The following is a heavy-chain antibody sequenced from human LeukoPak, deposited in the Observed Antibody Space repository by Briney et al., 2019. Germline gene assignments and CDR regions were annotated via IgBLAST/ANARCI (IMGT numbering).Heavy chain of an antibody. CDR2: ISGSSTYM. Sequence: GGSLRLSXAASGFPFSAYSMNWVRQAPGKGMEWVSSISGSSTYMYYADSVKGRFTISRDNAKNSLYLQMNSLRDEDTAVYYCAKAYYDSSGYSYYFDYWGRGTLVTVSS. D-gene: IGHD3-22*01. CDR1: GFPFSAYS. V-gene: IGHV3-21*01. J-gene: IGHJ4*02. CDR3: AKAYYDSSGYSYYFDY.